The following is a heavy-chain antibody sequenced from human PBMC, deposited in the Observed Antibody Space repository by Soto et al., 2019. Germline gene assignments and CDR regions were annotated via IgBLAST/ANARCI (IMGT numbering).Heavy chain of an antibody. Sequence: EVQLLESGGGLVQPGGSLRLSCAASGFTFSSYAMSWVRQAPGKGLEWVSAISGSGGSTYYADSVKGRFTISRDNSKNTLYLQMNSLRAEDTAVYYCAKDRAYYDFWSGHMGVNWFDPWGQGTLVTVSS. CDR1: GFTFSSYA. V-gene: IGHV3-23*01. D-gene: IGHD3-3*01. CDR3: AKDRAYYDFWSGHMGVNWFDP. J-gene: IGHJ5*02. CDR2: ISGSGGST.